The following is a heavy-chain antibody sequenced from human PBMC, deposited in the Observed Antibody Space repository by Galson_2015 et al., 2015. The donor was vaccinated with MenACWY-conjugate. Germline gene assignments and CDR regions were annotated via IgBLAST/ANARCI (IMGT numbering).Heavy chain of an antibody. CDR3: AREFSY. CDR2: IYDSGTT. CDR1: GGSASSSGYY. J-gene: IGHJ4*02. Sequence: ETLSLTCTVSGGSASSSGYYWTWIRQPPGRGLEWIGLIYDSGTTKYNPSLKGRVTISLDTSKNQVSLKLSSVTAADTAVYYCAREFSYWGQGTLVTVSS. D-gene: IGHD2/OR15-2a*01. V-gene: IGHV4-61*08.